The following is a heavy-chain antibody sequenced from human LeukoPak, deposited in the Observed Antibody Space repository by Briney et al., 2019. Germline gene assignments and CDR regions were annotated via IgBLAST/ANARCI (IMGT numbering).Heavy chain of an antibody. CDR1: GFTFSSYG. D-gene: IGHD5-12*01. CDR2: ISYDGSNK. Sequence: GGSLRLSCAASGFTFSSYGMHWVRQAPGKGLEWVAVISYDGSNKYYADSVKGRFTIYRDNSKNTLYLQMNSLRAEDTAVYYCAKAYSGYEFDYWGQGTLVTVSS. V-gene: IGHV3-30*18. J-gene: IGHJ4*02. CDR3: AKAYSGYEFDY.